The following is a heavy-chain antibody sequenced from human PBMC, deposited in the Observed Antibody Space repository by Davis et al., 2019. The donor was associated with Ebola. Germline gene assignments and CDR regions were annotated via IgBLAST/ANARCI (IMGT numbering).Heavy chain of an antibody. CDR3: ARDGSYSSSSGDY. D-gene: IGHD6-6*01. Sequence: PGGSLRLSCAASGFTLSSFEMNWVRQAPGKGLEWVANIKQDGSEKYYVDSVKGRFTISRDNAKNSLYLQMNSLRAEDTAVYYCARDGSYSSSSGDYWGQGTLVTVSS. J-gene: IGHJ4*02. CDR2: IKQDGSEK. V-gene: IGHV3-7*01. CDR1: GFTLSSFE.